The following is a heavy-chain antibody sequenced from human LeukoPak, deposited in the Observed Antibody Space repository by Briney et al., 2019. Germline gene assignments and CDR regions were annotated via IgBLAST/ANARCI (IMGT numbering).Heavy chain of an antibody. CDR3: SRGPGGRFDY. D-gene: IGHD3-10*01. CDR2: TYYRSKWYS. CDR1: GDSVSNNSAA. V-gene: IGHV6-1*01. Sequence: SQALSLTCGISGDSVSNNSAAWNWIRQSPSRGLEWLGRTYYRSKWYSDYAVSVKSRITINPDTSKNQFSLQLNSVTPEDTAVYYCSRGPGGRFDYWGQGTLVTVSS. J-gene: IGHJ4*02.